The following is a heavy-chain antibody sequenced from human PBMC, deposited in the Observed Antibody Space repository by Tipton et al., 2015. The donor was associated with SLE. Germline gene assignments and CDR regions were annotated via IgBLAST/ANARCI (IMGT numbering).Heavy chain of an antibody. J-gene: IGHJ4*02. CDR2: IYYSGST. D-gene: IGHD6-19*01. Sequence: GLVKPSETLSLTCAVSGYSISSGYYWGWIRQPPGKGLEWIGSIYYSGSTYYNPSLKSRVTISVDTSKNQFSLKLSSVTAADTAVYYCARDSGIAVADWGQGTLVTVSS. CDR3: ARDSGIAVAD. V-gene: IGHV4-38-2*02. CDR1: GYSISSGYY.